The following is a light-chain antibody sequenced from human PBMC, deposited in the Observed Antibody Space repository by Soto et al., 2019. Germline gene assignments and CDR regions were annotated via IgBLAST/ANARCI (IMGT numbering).Light chain of an antibody. V-gene: IGLV2-11*01. Sequence: QCVLTQPRSVSGSPGQSVTISCTGTSNDVGDYDYVSWYQQYPGKAPKLIIYDVNKRPAGVPDRFPGSKSGNTASLTISALQAEDEADYYCGSYGGGYPFVFGTGTKLTVL. CDR1: SNDVGDYDY. CDR2: DVN. CDR3: GSYGGGYPFV. J-gene: IGLJ1*01.